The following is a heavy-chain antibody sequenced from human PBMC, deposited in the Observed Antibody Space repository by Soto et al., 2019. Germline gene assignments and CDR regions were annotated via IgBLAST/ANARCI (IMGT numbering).Heavy chain of an antibody. CDR1: GFTFSSYW. J-gene: IGHJ4*02. CDR2: IDNDGSST. Sequence: EVQLVESGGGLVQPGGSLRLSCAASGFTFSSYWMHWVREAPGKGLVWVSRIDNDGSSTNYVDSVRGRFTISRDNAKSTLYLQMNSLRAEDTAVYYCVRWGTYPYYFDYWGQGTLVTVSS. V-gene: IGHV3-74*01. CDR3: VRWGTYPYYFDY. D-gene: IGHD3-16*01.